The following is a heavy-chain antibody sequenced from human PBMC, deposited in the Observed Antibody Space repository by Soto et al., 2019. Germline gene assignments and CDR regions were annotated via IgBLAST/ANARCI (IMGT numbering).Heavy chain of an antibody. CDR3: ARDGDGSSWPFDY. J-gene: IGHJ4*02. Sequence: GGSLRLSCAASGFTFSYYNMNWVRQAPARGLEWVSYISSSSSTIYYADSVKGRFTISRDNASNSLYLQMNSLRAEDTAVFYCARDGDGSSWPFDYWGQGTLVTVSS. D-gene: IGHD6-13*01. V-gene: IGHV3-48*01. CDR2: ISSSSSTI. CDR1: GFTFSYYN.